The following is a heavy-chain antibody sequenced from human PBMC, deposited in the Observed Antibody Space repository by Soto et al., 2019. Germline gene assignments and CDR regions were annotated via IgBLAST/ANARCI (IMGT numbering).Heavy chain of an antibody. CDR2: VSGNNVYL. CDR3: ARDRCSGGSCYRTYAFDM. V-gene: IGHV3-21*01. CDR1: GFNFSTYT. J-gene: IGHJ3*02. D-gene: IGHD2-15*01. Sequence: EAQLVESGGGLVKPGGSLRVSCAASGFNFSTYTMNWVRQAPGKGLEWVSSVSGNNVYLYYADSVKGRFSLSRDNAKNSRTLQMNSLRAEEMAIYYCARDRCSGGSCYRTYAFDMWGQGTLVTVSS.